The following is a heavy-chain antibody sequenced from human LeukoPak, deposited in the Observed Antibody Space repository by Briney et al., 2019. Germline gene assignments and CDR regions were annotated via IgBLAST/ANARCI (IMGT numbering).Heavy chain of an antibody. J-gene: IGHJ4*02. Sequence: ASVKVSCKSSGFTFTDHYIHWVRQGPGQGLEWMGYIGPHSTFTSSPQEFQGRVTMTRDTSMITAYMELTRLTSDDTAVYYCVREGEGPLSKDFDYWGQGTLVTVSS. V-gene: IGHV1-2*02. D-gene: IGHD2/OR15-2a*01. CDR1: GFTFTDHY. CDR3: VREGEGPLSKDFDY. CDR2: IGPHSTFT.